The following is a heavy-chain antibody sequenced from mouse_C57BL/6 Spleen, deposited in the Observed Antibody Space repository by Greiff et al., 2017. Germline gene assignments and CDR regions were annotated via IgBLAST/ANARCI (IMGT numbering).Heavy chain of an antibody. V-gene: IGHV1-53*01. CDR1: GYTFTSYW. CDR2: INPSNGGT. J-gene: IGHJ3*01. Sequence: QVHVKQPGTELVKPGASVKLSCKASGYTFTSYWMHWVKQRPGQGLEWIGNINPSNGGTNYNEKFKSKATLTVDKSSSTAYMQLSGLTSEDSAVYYCARDGGNYWFADWGQGTLVTVSA. D-gene: IGHD2-1*01. CDR3: ARDGGNYWFAD.